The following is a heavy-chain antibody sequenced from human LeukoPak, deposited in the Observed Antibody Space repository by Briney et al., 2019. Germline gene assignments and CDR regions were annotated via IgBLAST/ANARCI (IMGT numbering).Heavy chain of an antibody. CDR2: TYSGGST. V-gene: IGHV3-53*01. D-gene: IGHD6-13*01. CDR3: ARQFMGYSSSWYHFDY. J-gene: IGHJ4*02. Sequence: GGSLRLSCAAPGFTVSSNYMSWVRQAPGKGLEWVSVTYSGGSTYYADSVKGRFTISRDNSKNTLYLQMNSLRAEDTAVYYCARQFMGYSSSWYHFDYWGQGTLVTVSS. CDR1: GFTVSSNY.